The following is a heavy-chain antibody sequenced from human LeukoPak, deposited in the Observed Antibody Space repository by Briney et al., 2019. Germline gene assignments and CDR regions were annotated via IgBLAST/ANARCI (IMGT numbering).Heavy chain of an antibody. CDR1: GYTFTGYY. D-gene: IGHD3-3*01. V-gene: IGHV1-2*02. CDR3: ARDPRITIFGVVTPPAD. Sequence: ASVKVSCKASGYTFTGYYMHWVRQAPGQGLEWMGWINPNSGGTNYAQKFQGRVTMTRDTSISTAYMELSRLRSDDTAVYYCARDPRITIFGVVTPPADWGQGTLVTVSS. CDR2: INPNSGGT. J-gene: IGHJ4*02.